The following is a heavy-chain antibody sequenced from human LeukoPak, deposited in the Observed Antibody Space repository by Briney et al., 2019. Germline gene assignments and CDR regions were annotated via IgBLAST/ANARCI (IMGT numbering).Heavy chain of an antibody. CDR3: ARTTEAHSWRTRYYDYYMDV. CDR2: INHSGSS. Sequence: SETLSLTCAVYGGSFSGHYWSWLRQSPGKGLEWLGEINHSGSSNYNPSHRSRVTLSADTSKNQFSLKLRSVTAADTAVYYCARTTEAHSWRTRYYDYYMDVWGKGTTVTVSS. D-gene: IGHD6-13*01. J-gene: IGHJ6*03. V-gene: IGHV4-34*01. CDR1: GGSFSGHY.